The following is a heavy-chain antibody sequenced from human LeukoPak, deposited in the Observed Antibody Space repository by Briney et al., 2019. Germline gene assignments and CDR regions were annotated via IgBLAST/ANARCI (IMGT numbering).Heavy chain of an antibody. D-gene: IGHD3-22*01. V-gene: IGHV4-39*01. CDR2: IYYSGST. J-gene: IGHJ3*02. CDR1: GGSISSSSYY. CDR3: ASDSSGYYDPYAFDI. Sequence: SETLSLTCTVSGGSISSSSYYWGWIRQPPGKGLEWIGSIYYSGSTYYNPSLKSRVTISVDTSKNQFSLELSSVTAADTAVYYCASDSSGYYDPYAFDIWGQGTMVTVSS.